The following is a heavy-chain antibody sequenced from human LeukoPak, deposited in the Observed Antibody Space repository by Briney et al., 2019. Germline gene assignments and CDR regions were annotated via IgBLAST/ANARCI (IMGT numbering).Heavy chain of an antibody. D-gene: IGHD1-26*01. CDR3: ASGSYGSLDY. CDR1: GFTFSSYG. CDR2: ISSSSSYI. Sequence: GGSLRLSCAASGFTFSSYGMHWVRQAPGKGLEWVSSISSSSSYIYYADSVKGRFTISRDNAKNSLYLQMNSLRAEDTAVYYCASGSYGSLDYWGQGTLVTVSS. V-gene: IGHV3-21*01. J-gene: IGHJ4*02.